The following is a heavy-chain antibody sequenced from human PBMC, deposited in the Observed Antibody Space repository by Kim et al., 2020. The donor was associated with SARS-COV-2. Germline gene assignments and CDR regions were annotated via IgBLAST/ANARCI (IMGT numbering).Heavy chain of an antibody. Sequence: SETLSLTCTVSGGSISSSSYYWGWIRQPPGKGLEWIGSIYYSGSTYYNPSLKSRVTISVDTSKNQFSLKLSSVTAADTAVYYCARHEVPAAPFDYWGQGT. V-gene: IGHV4-39*01. CDR3: ARHEVPAAPFDY. J-gene: IGHJ4*02. CDR2: IYYSGST. CDR1: GGSISSSSYY. D-gene: IGHD2-2*01.